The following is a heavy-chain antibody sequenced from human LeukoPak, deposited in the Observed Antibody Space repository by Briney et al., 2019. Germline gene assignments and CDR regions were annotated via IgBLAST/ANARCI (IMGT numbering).Heavy chain of an antibody. V-gene: IGHV3-23*01. CDR3: AKLGCTSTSCYVNC. CDR2: INGGSGGST. CDR1: GFTFSDYA. J-gene: IGHJ4*02. D-gene: IGHD2-2*01. Sequence: LSRGSLRLSCTASGFTFSDYAMSWVRQAPGKGLEWVSTINGGSGGSTSYSDSVKGRFTISRDNSKNTLHLQMNSLRAEDTAIYYCAKLGCTSTSCYVNCWGQGTLVTVSS.